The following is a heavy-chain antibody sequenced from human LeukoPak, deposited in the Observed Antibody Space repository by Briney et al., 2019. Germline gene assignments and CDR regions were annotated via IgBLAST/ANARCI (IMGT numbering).Heavy chain of an antibody. CDR1: GFTFSSYS. D-gene: IGHD6-19*01. CDR2: ISSSSSTI. J-gene: IGHJ5*02. CDR3: ARDGSIAVKNWFDP. Sequence: GSLRLSCAASGFTFSSYSMNWVRQAPGKGLEWVSYISSSSSTIYYADSVKGRFTISRDNAKNSLYLQMNSLRAEDTAVYYCARDGSIAVKNWFDPWGQGTLVTVSS. V-gene: IGHV3-48*04.